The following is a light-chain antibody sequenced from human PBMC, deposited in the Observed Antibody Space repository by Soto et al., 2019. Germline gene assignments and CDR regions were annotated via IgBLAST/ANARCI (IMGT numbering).Light chain of an antibody. CDR1: QSVSSSY. Sequence: PGERATLSCRASQSVSSSYLAWYQQKPGQAPRLLIYGASSRATGIPDRFSGSGSGTDFTLTISRLEPEDFAVYYCQQYGSSRTYGQGTKVEIK. J-gene: IGKJ1*01. CDR3: QQYGSSRT. V-gene: IGKV3-20*01. CDR2: GAS.